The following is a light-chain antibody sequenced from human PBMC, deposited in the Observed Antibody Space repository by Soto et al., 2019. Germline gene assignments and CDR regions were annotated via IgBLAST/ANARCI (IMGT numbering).Light chain of an antibody. J-gene: IGKJ4*01. Sequence: DIQMTQSPSSLSASVGDRVTITCRASQSISSYLNWYQQKPGKAPKLLIYAASSSQSGVPSRFSGSGSGTVFTLTISSLQPEDFATYYCQQSYSTPRTFGGGTKVEIK. CDR1: QSISSY. CDR3: QQSYSTPRT. CDR2: AAS. V-gene: IGKV1-39*01.